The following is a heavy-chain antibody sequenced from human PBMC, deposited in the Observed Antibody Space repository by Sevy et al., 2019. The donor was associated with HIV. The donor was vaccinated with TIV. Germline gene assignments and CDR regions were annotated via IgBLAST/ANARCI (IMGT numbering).Heavy chain of an antibody. D-gene: IGHD6-13*01. J-gene: IGHJ6*03. Sequence: GGSLRLSCAASGFTFSSYSMNWVRQAPGKGLEWVSSISSSSYIYYADSVKGRFTISRDNAKNSLYLQMNSLRAEDTAVYYCARDPGIAAAGTYYYYYYMDVWGKGTTVTVSS. CDR2: ISSSSYI. V-gene: IGHV3-21*01. CDR3: ARDPGIAAAGTYYYYYYMDV. CDR1: GFTFSSYS.